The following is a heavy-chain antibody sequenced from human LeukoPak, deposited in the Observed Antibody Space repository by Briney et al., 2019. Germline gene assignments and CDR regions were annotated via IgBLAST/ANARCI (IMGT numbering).Heavy chain of an antibody. CDR2: INPSGGST. CDR3: ARNIGGYSGYDLEGFDY. V-gene: IGHV1-46*01. D-gene: IGHD5-12*01. CDR1: GYIFSDYY. J-gene: IGHJ4*02. Sequence: ASVKVSCKASGYIFSDYYMHWVRQAPGQGLEWMGIINPSGGSTSYAQKFQGRVTMTRDTSTSTVYMELSSLRSEDTAVYYCARNIGGYSGYDLEGFDYWGQGTLVTVSS.